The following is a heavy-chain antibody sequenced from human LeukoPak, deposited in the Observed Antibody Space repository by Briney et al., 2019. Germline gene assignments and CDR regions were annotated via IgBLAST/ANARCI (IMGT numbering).Heavy chain of an antibody. Sequence: GASVKVSCKASGYTFTSYYMHWVRQAPGQGLEWMGWINPNSGGTNYAQKFQGRVTMTRDTSISTAYMELSRLRSDDTAVHYCARETSIAARVYYFDYWGQGTLVTVSS. J-gene: IGHJ4*02. CDR2: INPNSGGT. D-gene: IGHD6-6*01. CDR3: ARETSIAARVYYFDY. CDR1: GYTFTSYY. V-gene: IGHV1-2*02.